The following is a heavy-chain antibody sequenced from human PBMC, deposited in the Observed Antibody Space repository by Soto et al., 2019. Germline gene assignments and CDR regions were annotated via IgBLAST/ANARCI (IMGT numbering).Heavy chain of an antibody. CDR3: AREIMPLTNDWYFDL. V-gene: IGHV4-30-4*01. J-gene: IGHJ2*01. D-gene: IGHD2-8*01. CDR1: GGSMSGGVHS. Sequence: PSXTLSLTCTVSGGSMSGGVHSWSWIRQPAGKGLEWTGHIFDSGSTYYNPSLKSRLTISVDTSKNQFSLRLSSVTAADTAVYYCAREIMPLTNDWYFDLWGRGTLVTVSS. CDR2: IFDSGST.